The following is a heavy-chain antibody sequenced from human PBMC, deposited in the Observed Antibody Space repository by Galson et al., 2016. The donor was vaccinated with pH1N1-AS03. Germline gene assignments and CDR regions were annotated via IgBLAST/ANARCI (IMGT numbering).Heavy chain of an antibody. CDR3: ARDGPPQGISVAGSFDF. J-gene: IGHJ4*02. V-gene: IGHV3-21*01. CDR2: ISRSGNYI. D-gene: IGHD6-19*01. Sequence: SLRLSCAASAFTFSTYSMNWVRQAPGKGLERVSFISRSGNYIYYADSVKGRFTISRDNAQNLLYLQMNSLRDEDTAVYYCARDGPPQGISVAGSFDFWGQGTLVTVSS. CDR1: AFTFSTYS.